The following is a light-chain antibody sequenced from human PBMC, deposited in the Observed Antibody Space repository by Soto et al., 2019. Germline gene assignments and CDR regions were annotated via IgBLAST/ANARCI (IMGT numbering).Light chain of an antibody. J-gene: IGKJ1*01. CDR2: GAS. CDR3: QHYGSSPRT. V-gene: IGKV3-20*01. Sequence: EIVLTQSPGTLSLSPGERATLSCRASQSVSSSYLAWYQQKPGQAPRLLIYGASSRATGIPDRFSGSGSGTDFTLTISRLEPEYLSVYYYQHYGSSPRTFGQGTKLDIK. CDR1: QSVSSSY.